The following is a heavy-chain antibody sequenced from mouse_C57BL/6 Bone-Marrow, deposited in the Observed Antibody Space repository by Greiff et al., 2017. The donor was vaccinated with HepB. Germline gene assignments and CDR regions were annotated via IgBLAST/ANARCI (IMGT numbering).Heavy chain of an antibody. CDR1: GYTFTSYW. D-gene: IGHD1-1*01. Sequence: VQLQQPGAELVRPGTSVKLSCKASGYTFTSYWMHWVKQRPGQGLEWIGVIDPSDSYTNYNQKFKGKATLTVDTSSSTAYMQLSSLTSEDSAVYYGARSFYYYGSRAFDYWGQGTTLTVSS. J-gene: IGHJ2*01. CDR3: ARSFYYYGSRAFDY. V-gene: IGHV1-59*01. CDR2: IDPSDSYT.